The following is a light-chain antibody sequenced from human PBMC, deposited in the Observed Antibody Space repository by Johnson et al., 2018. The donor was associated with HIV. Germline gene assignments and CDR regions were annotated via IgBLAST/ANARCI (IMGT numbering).Light chain of an antibody. CDR1: SSNIGNNY. J-gene: IGLJ1*01. CDR3: ATWDSSLTTGGV. Sequence: QSVLTQSPSVSAAPGQKVTISCSGSSSNIGNNYVSWYQQLPGTAPKLLIYDNNKRPSGIPDRFSGSKSGTSATLGITGLQTGDEADYSCATWDSSLTTGGVFGSGTKVTVL. CDR2: DNN. V-gene: IGLV1-51*01.